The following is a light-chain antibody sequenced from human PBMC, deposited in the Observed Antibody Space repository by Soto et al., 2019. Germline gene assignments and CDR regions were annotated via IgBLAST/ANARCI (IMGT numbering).Light chain of an antibody. V-gene: IGKV3-11*01. CDR2: DAS. J-gene: IGKJ3*01. CDR3: QQRSNWLFT. Sequence: EIVFTQSPATLSLSPGERATLSCRASQSVSSYLAWYQQKPGQAPRLLIYDASNRATGIPARFGGSGSGTDFTLTISSLEPEDFAVYYCQQRSNWLFTFGPGTKVDI. CDR1: QSVSSY.